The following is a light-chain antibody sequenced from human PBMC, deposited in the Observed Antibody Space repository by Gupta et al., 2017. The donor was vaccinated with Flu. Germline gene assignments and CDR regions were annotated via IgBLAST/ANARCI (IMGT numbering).Light chain of an antibody. J-gene: IGLJ2*01. CDR1: SSDVGGYNY. V-gene: IGLV2-11*01. CDR2: DVS. Sequence: QSALTQPRSVSGSPGPSVTISCTGTSSDVGGYNYVSWYQQHPVKAPKLMIYDVSKRPSGVPDRFSGSKSGNTASLTISGLQAEDEADYYCCSYAGSDTFVVFGGGTKLTVL. CDR3: CSYAGSDTFVV.